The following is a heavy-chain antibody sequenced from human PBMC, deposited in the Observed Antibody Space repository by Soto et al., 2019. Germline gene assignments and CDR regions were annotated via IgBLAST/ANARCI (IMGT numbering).Heavy chain of an antibody. D-gene: IGHD1-26*01. V-gene: IGHV4-39*01. J-gene: IGHJ4*02. CDR1: GGSISSSSYY. CDR3: ARREIQGAIDY. CDR2: IYYSGGT. Sequence: SETLSLTCTASGGSISSSSYYWGWIRQPPGKGLEWIGSIYYSGGTYYNPSLKSRVTISVDTSKNQFSLKLSSVTAADTAVYYCARREIQGAIDYWGQGTLVTVPQ.